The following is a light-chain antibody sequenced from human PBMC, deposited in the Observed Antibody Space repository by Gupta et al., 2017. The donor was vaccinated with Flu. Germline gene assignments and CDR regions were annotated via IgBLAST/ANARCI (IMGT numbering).Light chain of an antibody. CDR3: QQYYSTPPT. CDR1: NSGLSSYNIKNY. V-gene: IGKV4-1*01. J-gene: IGKJ1*01. CDR2: GAS. Sequence: PPGQPATISDKASNSGLSSYNIKNYLAWYQQKPGQAPKLLIYGASTWQTGVPERFSGSGSGTDFTLTISSLQPEDVAVYYCQQYYSTPPTFGQGTKVEIK.